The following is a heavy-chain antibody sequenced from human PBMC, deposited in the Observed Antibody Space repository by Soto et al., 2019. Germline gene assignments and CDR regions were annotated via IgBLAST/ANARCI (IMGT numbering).Heavy chain of an antibody. CDR1: GGTLSSYA. D-gene: IGHD3-9*01. CDR2: IIPIFGTA. Sequence: QVQLVQSGAEVKKPGSSVKVSCKASGGTLSSYAISWVRQAPGQGLEWMGGIIPIFGTANYAQKFQGRVTITADDSTSTAYMELSSLRSEDTAVYYCASHYDILTGEGYDAFDIWGQGTMVTVSS. J-gene: IGHJ3*02. V-gene: IGHV1-69*01. CDR3: ASHYDILTGEGYDAFDI.